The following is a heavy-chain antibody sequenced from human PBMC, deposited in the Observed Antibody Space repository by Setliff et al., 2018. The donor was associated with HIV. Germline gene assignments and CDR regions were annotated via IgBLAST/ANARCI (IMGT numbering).Heavy chain of an antibody. D-gene: IGHD4-17*01. CDR1: GDSINTHY. CDR3: TRHRKDDYFLTAYFDS. J-gene: IGHJ4*02. CDR2: ISHSGNT. V-gene: IGHV4-59*08. Sequence: AETLCLTCTVSGDSINTHYWSWIRQAPGKGLEWIGCISHSGNTNFNPSLNSRVTISVDTSKNQFSLTLTSVTATDTAVYYCTRHRKDDYFLTAYFDSLGQGSLVTVSS.